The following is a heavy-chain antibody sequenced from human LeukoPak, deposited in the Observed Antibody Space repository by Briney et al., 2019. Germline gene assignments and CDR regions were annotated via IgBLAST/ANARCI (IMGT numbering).Heavy chain of an antibody. J-gene: IGHJ6*03. Sequence: VASVKVSCKASGFTFTGYYMHWVRQAPGQGLEWMGWINPNSGGTNYAQKFQGRVTMTRDTSISTAYMELSRLRSDDTAVYYCARGGIPDYCSSTSCYATRYYYYYMDVWGKGTTVTISS. CDR2: INPNSGGT. D-gene: IGHD2-2*01. V-gene: IGHV1-2*02. CDR3: ARGGIPDYCSSTSCYATRYYYYYMDV. CDR1: GFTFTGYY.